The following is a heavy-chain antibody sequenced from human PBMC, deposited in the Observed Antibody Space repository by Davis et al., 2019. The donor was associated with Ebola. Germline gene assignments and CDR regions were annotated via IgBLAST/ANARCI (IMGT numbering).Heavy chain of an antibody. V-gene: IGHV1-46*01. CDR1: GYTFTGYY. CDR2: INPNSGST. J-gene: IGHJ4*02. D-gene: IGHD1-26*01. Sequence: ASVKVSCKASGYTFTGYYMHWVRQAPGQGLEWMGWINPNSGSTSYAQKFQGRVTMTRDTSTSTVYMELSSLRSEDTAVYYCARDVAKYSGTYFFDYWGQGTLVTVSS. CDR3: ARDVAKYSGTYFFDY.